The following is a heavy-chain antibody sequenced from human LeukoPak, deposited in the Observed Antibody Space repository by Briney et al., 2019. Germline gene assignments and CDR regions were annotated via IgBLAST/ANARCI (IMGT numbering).Heavy chain of an antibody. Sequence: SETLSLTCTVSGGSISSYYWSWLRQPAGKGLEWIGRIYTSGSTNYNPSLKSRVTMSVDTSKNQFSLKLSSVTAADTAVYYCARDSGSYSYYYYYMDVWGKGTTVTVSS. D-gene: IGHD1-26*01. CDR3: ARDSGSYSYYYYYMDV. J-gene: IGHJ6*03. CDR1: GGSISSYY. V-gene: IGHV4-4*07. CDR2: IYTSGST.